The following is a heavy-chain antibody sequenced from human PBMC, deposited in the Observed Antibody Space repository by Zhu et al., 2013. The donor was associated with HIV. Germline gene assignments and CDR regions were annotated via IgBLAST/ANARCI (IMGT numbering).Heavy chain of an antibody. Sequence: QVQLVQSGAEVKKPGSSVKVSCKASGGTFSSYGISWVRQAPGQGLEWMGGIILIFGTANYAQKFQGRVTITADKSTSTADMELSSLRSEDTAVYYCARSPLYGSSGYYFDYWGQGTLVTVSS. J-gene: IGHJ4*02. V-gene: IGHV1-69*06. CDR3: ARSPLYGSSGYYFDY. D-gene: IGHD3-22*01. CDR2: IILIFGTA. CDR1: GGTFSSYG.